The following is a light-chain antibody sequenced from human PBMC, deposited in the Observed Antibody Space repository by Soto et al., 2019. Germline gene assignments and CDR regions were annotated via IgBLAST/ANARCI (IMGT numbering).Light chain of an antibody. Sequence: EIVLTQSPGTLYLSPGERATLSCRASQSVSSSYLAWYQQKPGQAPRLLIYGASSRATGIPDRFSGSGSGPDFALTISDVQPEDFGLSYCHQRQSWPRTFGQGTKVDIK. CDR3: HQRQSWPRT. CDR1: QSVSSSY. CDR2: GAS. V-gene: IGKV3-20*01. J-gene: IGKJ1*01.